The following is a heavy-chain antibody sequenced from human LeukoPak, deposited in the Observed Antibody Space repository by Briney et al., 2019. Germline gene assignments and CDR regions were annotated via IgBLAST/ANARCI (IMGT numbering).Heavy chain of an antibody. CDR3: ARTKDYYDSSGYYRDAFDI. J-gene: IGHJ3*02. Sequence: SETLSLTCTVSGGSITSSHHYWGWIRQPPGKGLEWIGSMSYSGNSYYNPSLKSRVTISVGTSKNQFSLKLTSVTAADTAVYYCARTKDYYDSSGYYRDAFDIWGQGTMVTVSS. CDR2: MSYSGNS. D-gene: IGHD3-22*01. CDR1: GGSITSSHHY. V-gene: IGHV4-39*01.